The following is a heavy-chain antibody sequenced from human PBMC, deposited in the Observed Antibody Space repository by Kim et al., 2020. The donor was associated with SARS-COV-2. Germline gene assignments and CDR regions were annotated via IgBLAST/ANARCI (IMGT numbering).Heavy chain of an antibody. J-gene: IGHJ4*02. D-gene: IGHD3-9*01. V-gene: IGHV3-21*01. CDR2: ISSSSSYI. Sequence: GGSLRLSCAASGFTFSSYSMNWVRQAPGKGLEWVSSISSSSSYIYYADSVKGRFTISRDNAKNSLYLQMNSLRAEDTAVYYCARLGGGDDILTGYQNPQEYYFDYWGQGTLVTVSS. CDR1: GFTFSSYS. CDR3: ARLGGGDDILTGYQNPQEYYFDY.